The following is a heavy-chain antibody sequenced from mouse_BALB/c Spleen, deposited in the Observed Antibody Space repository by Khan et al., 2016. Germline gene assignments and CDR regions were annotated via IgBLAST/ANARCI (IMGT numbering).Heavy chain of an antibody. CDR2: INTYTGEP. D-gene: IGHD3-2*01. J-gene: IGHJ4*01. Sequence: QIQLVQSGPELKKPGETVKISCKASGYTFTNYGMNWVKQAPGKGLKWMGWINTYTGEPTYADDFKGRFAFSLETSASTAYLQINNLKNEDTVTYFCARGTARATGKSDARDYWGQGTSVTVSS. CDR1: GYTFTNYG. V-gene: IGHV9-3-1*01. CDR3: ARGTARATGKSDARDY.